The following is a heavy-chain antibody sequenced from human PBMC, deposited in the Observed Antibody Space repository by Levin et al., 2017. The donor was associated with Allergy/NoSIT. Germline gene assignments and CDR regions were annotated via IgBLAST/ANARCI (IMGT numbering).Heavy chain of an antibody. J-gene: IGHJ5*02. Sequence: TGGSLRLSCATSGFTLNDYWMTWVRQAPGKGLEWVANINKDGRAGYYVDSVKCRFTISKDDARNSLYLEMNSLRAEDTAVYFCGRDIEYGHHDQWGQGTLVIVSS. CDR1: GFTLNDYW. CDR2: INKDGRAG. D-gene: IGHD2/OR15-2a*01. V-gene: IGHV3-7*01. CDR3: GRDIEYGHHDQ.